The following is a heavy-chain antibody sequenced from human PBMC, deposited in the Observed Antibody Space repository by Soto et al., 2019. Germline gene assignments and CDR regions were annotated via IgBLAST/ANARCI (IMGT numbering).Heavy chain of an antibody. CDR3: ARGEQYSGRIFDY. CDR2: AYYRSKWYY. V-gene: IGHV6-1*01. Sequence: SQTLSLTCAITGDSVSSNSAGWSWVRQSPSRGLEWLGRAYYRSKWYYEYAVSVRGRITINPDTSKNQYSLQLNSVTPEDTAVYFCARGEQYSGRIFDYWGQGTLVTVSS. CDR1: GDSVSSNSAG. D-gene: IGHD1-26*01. J-gene: IGHJ4*01.